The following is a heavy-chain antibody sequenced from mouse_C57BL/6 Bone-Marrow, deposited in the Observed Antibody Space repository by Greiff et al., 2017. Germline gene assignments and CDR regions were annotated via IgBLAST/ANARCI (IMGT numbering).Heavy chain of an antibody. CDR1: GYTFTSYW. V-gene: IGHV1-59*01. D-gene: IGHD2-4*01. CDR3: ARDDYGRDYYAMDD. CDR2: IDPSDSYT. J-gene: IGHJ4*01. Sequence: QVQLQQSGAELVRPGTSVKLSCKASGYTFTSYWMHWVKQRPGQGLEWIGVIDPSDSYTNYNQKFKGKATLTVDTSSSTAYMQLSSLTSEDSAVYYCARDDYGRDYYAMDDWGQGTSVTVSS.